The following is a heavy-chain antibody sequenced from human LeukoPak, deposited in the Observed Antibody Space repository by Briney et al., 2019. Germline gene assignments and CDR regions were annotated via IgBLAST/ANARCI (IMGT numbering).Heavy chain of an antibody. J-gene: IGHJ3*02. V-gene: IGHV3-66*02. Sequence: PGGSLRLSCAASGLTVSSNYMSWVRQAPGKGLEWVSVIYSGGSTYYADSVQGRFTISRDNSKNTLYLQMNSLRAEDTAVYYCARDRTDAFDIWGQGTMVTVSS. CDR1: GLTVSSNY. CDR2: IYSGGST. CDR3: ARDRTDAFDI.